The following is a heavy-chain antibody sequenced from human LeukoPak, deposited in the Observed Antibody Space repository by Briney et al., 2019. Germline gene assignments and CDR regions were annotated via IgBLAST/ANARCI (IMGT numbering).Heavy chain of an antibody. J-gene: IGHJ4*02. D-gene: IGHD2-21*02. V-gene: IGHV6-1*01. CDR1: GDSVSSNSAA. CDR2: TYYRSKWYN. Sequence: SQTLSLTCAISGDSVSSNSAAWNWIRQSPSRGLEWLGRTYYRSKWYNDYAVSVKSRITINPDTSKNQFSLQLNSVTPEDTAVYYCARDFSISVVTAIRSEYYFDYWGQGTLVTVSS. CDR3: ARDFSISVVTAIRSEYYFDY.